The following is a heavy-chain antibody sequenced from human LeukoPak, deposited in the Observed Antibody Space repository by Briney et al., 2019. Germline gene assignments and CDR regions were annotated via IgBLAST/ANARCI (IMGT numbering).Heavy chain of an antibody. V-gene: IGHV4-34*01. CDR2: INHSGST. D-gene: IGHD3-22*01. CDR3: ALSGYYYVWSFSFDD. J-gene: IGHJ4*02. CDR1: GGSFSGYY. Sequence: SETLSLTCAVYGGSFSGYYWSWIRRPPGKGLEWIGEINHSGSTNYNPSLKSRVTISVDTSKNQFSLKLSSVTAADTAMYYCALSGYYYVWSFSFDDWGQGTLVIVSS.